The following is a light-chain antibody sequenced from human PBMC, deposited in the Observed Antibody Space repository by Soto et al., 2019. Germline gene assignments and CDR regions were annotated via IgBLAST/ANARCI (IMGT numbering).Light chain of an antibody. V-gene: IGKV1-33*01. CDR3: QQYYYLPVN. CDR2: DAS. Sequence: DIQMTQSPSSLSASVGDRVTITCQASQDISNYLNWYQQKPGKASKLLIYDASNLETGVPSRFSGSGSGTDFTFAISSLQPEDIATYYCQQYYYLPVNFGGGTKVEIK. CDR1: QDISNY. J-gene: IGKJ4*01.